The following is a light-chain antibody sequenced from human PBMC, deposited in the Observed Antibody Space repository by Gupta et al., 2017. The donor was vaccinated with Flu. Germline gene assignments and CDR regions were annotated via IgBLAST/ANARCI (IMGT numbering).Light chain of an antibody. J-gene: IGKJ4*01. V-gene: IGKV3-11*01. CDR3: QERSNWLT. Sequence: GERATLSCRSSQSVSSNLAWYQQKPGQAPRLLIYRASTRATGIPARFSGSGSGTDFTLTISSLEPEDFAIYYCQERSNWLTFGGGTRVEIK. CDR2: RAS. CDR1: QSVSSN.